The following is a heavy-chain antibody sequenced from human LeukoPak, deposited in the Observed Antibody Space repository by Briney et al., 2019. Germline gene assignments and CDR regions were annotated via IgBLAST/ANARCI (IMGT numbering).Heavy chain of an antibody. CDR2: INPNSGGT. CDR3: ARDWADIVVVPAAIDDAFDI. D-gene: IGHD2-2*02. V-gene: IGHV1-2*02. J-gene: IGHJ3*02. CDR1: GYTFTGYY. Sequence: ASVKVSCKASGYTFTGYYMHWVRQAPGQGLEWMGWINPNSGGTNYAQKLQGRVTMTTDTSTSTAYMELRSLRSDDTAVYYCARDWADIVVVPAAIDDAFDIWGQGTMVTVSS.